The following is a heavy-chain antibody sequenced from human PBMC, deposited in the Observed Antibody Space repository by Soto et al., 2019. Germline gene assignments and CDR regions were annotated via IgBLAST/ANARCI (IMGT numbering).Heavy chain of an antibody. CDR1: GYTFTSYA. V-gene: IGHV1-3*01. CDR3: ARGGSSIVDY. J-gene: IGHJ4*02. D-gene: IGHD2-21*01. Sequence: ASVKVSCKASGYTFTSYAMHWVRQAPGQRLEWMGWINAGQDNTKYSEKFQGRLTLTWDTSASTAYMELSSLRSEDTATYYCARGGSSIVDYWGQGTQVTVSS. CDR2: INAGQDNT.